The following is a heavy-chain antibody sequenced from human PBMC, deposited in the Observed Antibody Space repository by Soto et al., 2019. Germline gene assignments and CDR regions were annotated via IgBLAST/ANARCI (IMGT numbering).Heavy chain of an antibody. J-gene: IGHJ2*01. CDR2: VSGRGGSA. D-gene: IGHD2-21*01. V-gene: IGHV3-23*01. CDR3: VRRAGGAVVWYYDL. Sequence: EVQLLESGGGLVQRGGSLRLSCAASGFIFNNYAMTWVGQAPGKGLEWVARVSGRGGSAYYADSVKGRLTISRDNSNNTLYLQMTNVRGEDTAVYYCVRRAGGAVVWYYDLWGRGTLVSVFS. CDR1: GFIFNNYA.